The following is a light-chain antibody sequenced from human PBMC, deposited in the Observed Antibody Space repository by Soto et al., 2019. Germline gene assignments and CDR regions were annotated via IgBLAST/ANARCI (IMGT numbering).Light chain of an antibody. V-gene: IGLV2-14*03. CDR2: DIR. CDR1: SSDVGGYKY. Sequence: QSALTQPASVSGSPGQSITISCTGTSSDVGGYKYVSWYQQHPGKAPKLMIYDIRTRPSGVSNRSSGSKSGNTASLTISGLQAEDEADYYCSSYTSSSTRVFGTGTKLTVL. J-gene: IGLJ1*01. CDR3: SSYTSSSTRV.